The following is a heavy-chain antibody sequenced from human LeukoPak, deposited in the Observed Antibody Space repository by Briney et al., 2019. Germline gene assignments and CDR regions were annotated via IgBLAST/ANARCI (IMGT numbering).Heavy chain of an antibody. J-gene: IGHJ4*02. D-gene: IGHD1-20*01. CDR3: ARGTEYNWNLFDY. CDR2: IYTSGSP. V-gene: IGHV4-4*07. Sequence: SETLSLTCTASGGSISSYYWTWIRQPAGKGLEWIGRIYTSGSPNYNPSLKSRVTMSVDTSKNQFSLKLTSVTAADTAVYYCARGTEYNWNLFDYWGQGTLVTVSS. CDR1: GGSISSYY.